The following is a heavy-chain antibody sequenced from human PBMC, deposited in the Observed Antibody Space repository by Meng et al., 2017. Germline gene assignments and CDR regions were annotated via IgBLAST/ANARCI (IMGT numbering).Heavy chain of an antibody. CDR3: TTDVLLWFGDYSAFYY. CDR1: GFTFSSAW. Sequence: GESLKISCAASGFTFSSAWMSWVRQAPGKGLEWVGCIKSKTDGGTTDYAAPVKGRFTISRDDSKNTLYLQMSSLKTGDTAVYYCTTDVLLWFGDYSAFYYWGQGNLVTVSS. D-gene: IGHD3-10*01. J-gene: IGHJ4*02. CDR2: IKSKTDGGTT. V-gene: IGHV3-15*01.